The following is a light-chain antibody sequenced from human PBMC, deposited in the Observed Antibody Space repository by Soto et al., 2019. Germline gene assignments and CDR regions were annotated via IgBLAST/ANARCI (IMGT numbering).Light chain of an antibody. J-gene: IGLJ3*02. CDR2: EVG. CDR1: SSDVGGYDY. Sequence: QSALTQFASVSGSPGQSVTISCTGTSSDVGGYDYVSWYQQHPGNAPKLLIYEVGDRPSGVSNRFPGSKSANTASLTISGLQPEDEADYYCSSYTTSSIWVFGGGTKLTVL. V-gene: IGLV2-14*01. CDR3: SSYTTSSIWV.